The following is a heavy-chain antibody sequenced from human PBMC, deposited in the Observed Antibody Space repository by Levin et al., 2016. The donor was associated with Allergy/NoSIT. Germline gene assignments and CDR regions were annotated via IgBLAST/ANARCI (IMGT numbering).Heavy chain of an antibody. D-gene: IGHD3-10*01. V-gene: IGHV4-4*09. CDR3: ARRRRMYFYTAHTGVYSSAFDI. J-gene: IGHJ3*02. CDR2: INLSGSA. CDR1: GGSISSSY. Sequence: SETLSLTCIVSGGSISSSYWSWIRQPPGKGLEWIGDINLSGSANYNPSLKSRVTISIDTSKNQFSLRLTSVTAADAAMYFCARRRRMYFYTAHTGVYSSAFDIWGHGTMVAVS.